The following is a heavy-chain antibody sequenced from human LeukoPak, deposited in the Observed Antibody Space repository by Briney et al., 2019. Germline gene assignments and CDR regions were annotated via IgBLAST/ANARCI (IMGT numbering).Heavy chain of an antibody. V-gene: IGHV1-69*06. CDR2: IIPIFGTA. D-gene: IGHD4-17*01. Sequence: ASVKVSCKAFGGTFSSYAISWVRQAPGQGLEWMGGIIPIFGTANYAQKFQGRVTITADKSTSTAYMELSSLRSEDTAVYYCAAHKPSAGGDYYFDYWGQGTLVTVSS. CDR1: GGTFSSYA. J-gene: IGHJ4*02. CDR3: AAHKPSAGGDYYFDY.